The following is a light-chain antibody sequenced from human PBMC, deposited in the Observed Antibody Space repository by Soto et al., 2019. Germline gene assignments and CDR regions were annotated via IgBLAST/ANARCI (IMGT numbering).Light chain of an antibody. CDR1: QSVRSN. CDR3: QQYNTWPPT. Sequence: EIVMTQSPATLSASTGERATLSCRASQSVRSNLAWYQQKPGQAPRLLIYGASTRATGIPARFSGSGSGTDFTLSIGSLQSEDFAIYYCQQYNTWPPTFGQGTKVEIK. V-gene: IGKV3-15*01. CDR2: GAS. J-gene: IGKJ1*01.